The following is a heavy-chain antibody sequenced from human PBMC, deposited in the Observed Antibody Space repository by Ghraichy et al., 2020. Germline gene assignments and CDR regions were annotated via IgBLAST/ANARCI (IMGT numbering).Heavy chain of an antibody. J-gene: IGHJ4*02. CDR2: IHHSGST. Sequence: SQTLSLTCAVYDGSYGGSFSVYYWSWIRQPPGKGLEWIGEIHHSGSTNYNPSLKSRVTISIDTSKNQFSLKLSSVTAADTAVYYCARRGGGNYPYHFDYWGQGTLVTVSS. D-gene: IGHD4-23*01. V-gene: IGHV4-34*01. CDR1: DGSYGGSFSVYY. CDR3: ARRGGGNYPYHFDY.